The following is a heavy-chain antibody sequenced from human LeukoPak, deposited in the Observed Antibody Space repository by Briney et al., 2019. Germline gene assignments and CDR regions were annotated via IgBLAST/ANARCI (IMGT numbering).Heavy chain of an antibody. J-gene: IGHJ3*02. CDR1: GFTFSNYW. V-gene: IGHV3-7*04. Sequence: GGSLRLSCAASGFTFSNYWMSWVRQAPGKGLEWVANIKQDGSEKYYVDSVKGRFTISRDNAKSSLYLQMDSLRAEDTAVYYCARGESHLPFDIWGQGTMVTLSS. CDR2: IKQDGSEK. D-gene: IGHD3-10*01. CDR3: ARGESHLPFDI.